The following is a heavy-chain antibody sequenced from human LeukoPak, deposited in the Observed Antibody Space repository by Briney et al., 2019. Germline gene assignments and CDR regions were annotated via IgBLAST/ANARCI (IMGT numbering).Heavy chain of an antibody. CDR2: ISGSGGST. V-gene: IGHV3-23*01. CDR1: GFTFSSYA. D-gene: IGHD1-7*01. CDR3: AKRRGLELLYYYYMDV. J-gene: IGHJ6*03. Sequence: GGSLRLSCAASGFTFSSYAMSWVRQAPGKGPEWVSGISGSGGSTYYADSVKGRFTISRDNSKNTLYLQMNSLRAEDTAVYYCAKRRGLELLYYYYMDVWGKGTTVTVSS.